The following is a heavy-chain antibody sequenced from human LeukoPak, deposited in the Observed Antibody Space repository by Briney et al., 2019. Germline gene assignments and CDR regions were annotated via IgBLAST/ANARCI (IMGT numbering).Heavy chain of an antibody. Sequence: NPGGSLRLSCAASGFTFSSYSMNWVRQAPGKWLEWVSSISSSSSYIYYADSVKGRFTISRDNAKNSLYLQMNSLRAEDTAVYYCARDLGDFWSGYHRWSQGTMVTVSS. CDR1: GFTFSSYS. D-gene: IGHD3-3*01. CDR2: ISSSSSYI. J-gene: IGHJ3*01. CDR3: ARDLGDFWSGYHR. V-gene: IGHV3-21*01.